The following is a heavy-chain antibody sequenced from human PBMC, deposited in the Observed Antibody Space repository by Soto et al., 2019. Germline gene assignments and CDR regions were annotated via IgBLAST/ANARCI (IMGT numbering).Heavy chain of an antibody. CDR3: ARDVVRSTGGDS. D-gene: IGHD2-15*01. CDR1: GVAFSTSS. CDR2: IIPIFGKT. J-gene: IGHJ4*02. V-gene: IGHV1-69*01. Sequence: QVQLVQSGAEVKEPGTSVKVSCKASGVAFSTSSFVWVRQGPGQGLEWMGGIIPIFGKTNVAPKFRDRITFTADESTRTAYMELSSLRPEDTALYYCARDVVRSTGGDSWGQGTLVTVSS.